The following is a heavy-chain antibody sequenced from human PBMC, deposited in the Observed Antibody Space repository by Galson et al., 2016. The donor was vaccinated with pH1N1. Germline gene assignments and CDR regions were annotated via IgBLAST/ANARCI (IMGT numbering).Heavy chain of an antibody. CDR3: ARELKGGHYSSSGTHSIRPWYFDV. J-gene: IGHJ2*01. D-gene: IGHD3-10*01. CDR1: GYIFSTYY. CDR2: INPNSGDT. V-gene: IGHV1-2*02. Sequence: SVKVSCKASGYIFSTYYIHWVRQAPGQGLEWMGWINPNSGDTNYGQKFLGRVTVTRDTSVSTAYMELRRLKSDDTAVYFCARELKGGHYSSSGTHSIRPWYFDVWGRGTLVTVSS.